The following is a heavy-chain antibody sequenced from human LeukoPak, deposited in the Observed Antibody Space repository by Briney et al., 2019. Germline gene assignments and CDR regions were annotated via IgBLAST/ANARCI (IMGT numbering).Heavy chain of an antibody. CDR3: ARRLSYGYSD. J-gene: IGHJ4*02. CDR1: GDSISNDNYY. D-gene: IGHD5-18*01. CDR2: IHYSGST. Sequence: SETLSLTCSVSGDSISNDNYYWGWIRQPPGEGLEWIGSIHYSGSTYSNPSLKSRVSISVDPSKNQSSLEVTSVTAAVTAVYYCARRLSYGYSDWGKGTLVTVSS. V-gene: IGHV4-39*01.